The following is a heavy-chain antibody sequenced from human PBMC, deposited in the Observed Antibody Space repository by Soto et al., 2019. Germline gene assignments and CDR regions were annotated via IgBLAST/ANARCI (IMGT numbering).Heavy chain of an antibody. Sequence: PQTLSLTCAVNGRSFTGYYVAWIRQSPGKGLEWIGEISHSGRTNYNPSLKSRVTISVDTSKNQFSLKVSSVTAADTGMYYCARNGGSTWYYFDSWGQGTVVTVSS. V-gene: IGHV4-34*01. CDR1: GRSFTGYY. J-gene: IGHJ4*02. D-gene: IGHD6-13*01. CDR2: ISHSGRT. CDR3: ARNGGSTWYYFDS.